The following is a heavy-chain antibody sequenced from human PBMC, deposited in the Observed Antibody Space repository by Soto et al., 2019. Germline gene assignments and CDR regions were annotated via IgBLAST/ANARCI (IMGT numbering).Heavy chain of an antibody. J-gene: IGHJ6*02. CDR3: ARDLWGYCGTDCYPLDV. D-gene: IGHD2-21*02. CDR2: MYNTGST. V-gene: IGHV4-59*01. Sequence: SETLSLTCTVSGASISGDYLSWIRQPPGKGLEWIGYMYNTGSTVYNPSFKSRVTISVDTSKNQFSLKLNSVTAADTAVYCCARDLWGYCGTDCYPLDVWGQGTTVT. CDR1: GASISGDY.